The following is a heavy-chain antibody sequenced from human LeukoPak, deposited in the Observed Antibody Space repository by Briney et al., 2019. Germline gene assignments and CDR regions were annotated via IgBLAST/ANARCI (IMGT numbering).Heavy chain of an antibody. D-gene: IGHD6-13*01. V-gene: IGHV4-34*01. CDR3: ASGGGIAAAAPFDY. J-gene: IGHJ4*02. CDR2: VSHSGST. CDR1: GGSFSAYY. Sequence: SETLSLTFTVYGGSFSAYYWNWVRQPPGKGLEWIGEVSHSGSTNYNPSLKGRVIMSIDTSKNQLSLKLSSVTAADTAVYYCASGGGIAAAAPFDYWGQGTLVTASS.